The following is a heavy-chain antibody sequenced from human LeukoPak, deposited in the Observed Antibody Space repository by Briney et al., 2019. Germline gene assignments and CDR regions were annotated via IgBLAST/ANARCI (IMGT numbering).Heavy chain of an antibody. CDR1: GFTFSSYS. CDR3: ARDYSYDFWSGYFTSGMDV. CDR2: ISSSSSYI. Sequence: PGGSLRLSCAASGFTFSSYSMNWVRQAPGKGLEWVSSISSSSSYIYYADSVKGRFTISRDNAKNSLYLQMNSLRAEDTAVYYCARDYSYDFWSGYFTSGMDVWGQGTTVTVSS. D-gene: IGHD3-3*01. J-gene: IGHJ6*02. V-gene: IGHV3-21*01.